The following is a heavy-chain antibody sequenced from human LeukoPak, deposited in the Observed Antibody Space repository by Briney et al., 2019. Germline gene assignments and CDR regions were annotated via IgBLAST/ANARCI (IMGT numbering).Heavy chain of an antibody. V-gene: IGHV4-31*03. J-gene: IGHJ3*02. CDR3: ARGVVVVVASDAFDI. CDR2: IYYSGST. Sequence: SETLSLTCTVSGGSISSGGYYWSWIRQHPGKGLEWIGYIYYSGSTYYNPSLKSRVTISVDTSKNQFSLKLSSVTAADTAVYYCARGVVVVVASDAFDIWSQGTMVTVSS. D-gene: IGHD2-15*01. CDR1: GGSISSGGYY.